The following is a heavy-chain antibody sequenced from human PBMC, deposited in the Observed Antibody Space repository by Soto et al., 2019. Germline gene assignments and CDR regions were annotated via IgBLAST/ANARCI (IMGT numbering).Heavy chain of an antibody. J-gene: IGHJ4*02. CDR1: GGSISSSSYY. Sequence: QLQLQESGPGLVKPSETLSLTCTVSGGSISSSSYYWGWIRQPPGKGLEWIGSIYYSGSTYYNPSLKSRGTIALATSKNHFSRKLSSVTAADTAVYYCARHRSRGDYYFAYWGQGTLVTVSS. D-gene: IGHD4-17*01. CDR3: ARHRSRGDYYFAY. CDR2: IYYSGST. V-gene: IGHV4-39*01.